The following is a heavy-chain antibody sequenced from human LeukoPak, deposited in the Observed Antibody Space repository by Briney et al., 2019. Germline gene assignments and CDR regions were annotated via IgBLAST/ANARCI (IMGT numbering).Heavy chain of an antibody. CDR3: ATSLDTAGGPY. CDR1: GFTFTTYW. J-gene: IGHJ4*02. Sequence: GGSLRLSCAASGFTFTTYWMTWVHQAPGKGLEWVANIKQDGSATYYADSMKGRFTISRDNAKNSLYLQMNSLRDDDTAVYYCATSLDTAGGPYWGQGTLVTVSS. V-gene: IGHV3-7*01. D-gene: IGHD5-18*01. CDR2: IKQDGSAT.